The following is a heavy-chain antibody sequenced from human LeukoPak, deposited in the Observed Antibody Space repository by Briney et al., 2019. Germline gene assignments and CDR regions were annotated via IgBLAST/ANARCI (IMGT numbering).Heavy chain of an antibody. CDR2: IYHSGST. CDR1: GFIFSSYA. D-gene: IGHD3-3*01. Sequence: PGGSLRLSCAVSGFIFSSYALSWVRQPPGKGLEWIGEIYHSGSTNYNPSLKSRITISVDKSKNQFSLKLSSVTAADTAVYYCARERSGSEIFARSFDIWGQGTMVTVSS. V-gene: IGHV4-4*02. CDR3: ARERSGSEIFARSFDI. J-gene: IGHJ3*02.